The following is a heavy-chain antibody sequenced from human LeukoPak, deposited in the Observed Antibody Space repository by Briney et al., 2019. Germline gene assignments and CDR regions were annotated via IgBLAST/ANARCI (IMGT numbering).Heavy chain of an antibody. Sequence: PGGSLRLSCAASGFSVSSFSMNWVRQAPGKGLEWVSHITWSNNIYYADPVKGRSTISRDSAKSSLFLQMNSLRDEDTAVYYCARDPGNSGYGMDVWGQGTTVLVSS. CDR3: ARDPGNSGYGMDV. V-gene: IGHV3-48*02. J-gene: IGHJ6*02. CDR2: ITWSNNI. CDR1: GFSVSSFS. D-gene: IGHD5-12*01.